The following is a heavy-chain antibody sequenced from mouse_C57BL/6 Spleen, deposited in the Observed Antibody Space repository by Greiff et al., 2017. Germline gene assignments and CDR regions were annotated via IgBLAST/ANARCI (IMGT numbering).Heavy chain of an antibody. J-gene: IGHJ2*01. D-gene: IGHD1-1*01. CDR1: GYTFTSYW. CDR3: ARDFYYYGRETLDY. Sequence: QVQLQQPGAELVKPGASVKMSCKASGYTFTSYWITWVKQRPGQGLEWIGDIYPGSGSTNYNEKFKSKATLTVDTSSSTAYMQLSSLTSEDSAVYYCARDFYYYGRETLDYWGQGTTLTVSS. CDR2: IYPGSGST. V-gene: IGHV1-55*01.